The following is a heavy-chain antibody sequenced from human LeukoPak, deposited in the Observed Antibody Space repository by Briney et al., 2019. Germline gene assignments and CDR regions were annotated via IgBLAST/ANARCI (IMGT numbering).Heavy chain of an antibody. V-gene: IGHV3-23*01. J-gene: IGHJ4*02. CDR3: AKDLDIVATITGN. CDR2: VSGSGGST. Sequence: RPGGSLRLSCAASGFTFSSYAMSWVRQAPGKGPEWVSGVSGSGGSTYYADSVKGRFTISRDNSKNTLYLQMNSLRAEDTAVYYCAKDLDIVATITGNWGQGTLVTVSS. D-gene: IGHD5-12*01. CDR1: GFTFSSYA.